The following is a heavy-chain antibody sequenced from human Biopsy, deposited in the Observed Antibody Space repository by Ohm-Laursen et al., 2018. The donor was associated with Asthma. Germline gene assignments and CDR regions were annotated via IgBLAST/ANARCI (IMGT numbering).Heavy chain of an antibody. J-gene: IGHJ6*02. CDR1: GGSVSTGSYY. D-gene: IGHD3-10*01. CDR2: IYYTGSV. Sequence: DTLSLTCTVSGGSVSTGSYYWSWIPQPPGKGLEWLGFIYYTGSVNYNPSLKSRVTISVDTSKNHFSLRLNSVTAADTAVYYCARGPNYHGSGRAPIGMDVWGQGTTVTVSS. CDR3: ARGPNYHGSGRAPIGMDV. V-gene: IGHV4-61*03.